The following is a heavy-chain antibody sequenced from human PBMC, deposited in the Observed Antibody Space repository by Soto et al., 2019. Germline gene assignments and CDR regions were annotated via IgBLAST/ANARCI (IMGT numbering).Heavy chain of an antibody. D-gene: IGHD3-3*01. Sequence: VQLLQSGGEVRKPGASVKVSCKTSGYTFTNYAINWVRQAPGQGLQWMGWISAYSGDTKYAQRFQDSLTVTTDPSTTTASMELRSLRSDDTAVYYWARDGRAFSIFGETMDVWGQGTTVTVSS. V-gene: IGHV1-18*01. CDR1: GYTFTNYA. CDR2: ISAYSGDT. CDR3: ARDGRAFSIFGETMDV. J-gene: IGHJ6*02.